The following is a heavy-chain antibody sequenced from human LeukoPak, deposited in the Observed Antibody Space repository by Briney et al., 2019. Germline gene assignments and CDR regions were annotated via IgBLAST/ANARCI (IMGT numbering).Heavy chain of an antibody. CDR1: GYTFTDYY. D-gene: IGHD6-6*01. V-gene: IGHV1-2*02. CDR3: ARARWQLVPYFDS. Sequence: ASVKVSCKASGYTFTDYYMHWVRQAPGQGLEWMGWINPNSGGTNFAQKFQGRVAMTRDTSISTAYLELGSLRSDDTAVYFCARARWQLVPYFDSWGQATLVTVSS. CDR2: INPNSGGT. J-gene: IGHJ4*02.